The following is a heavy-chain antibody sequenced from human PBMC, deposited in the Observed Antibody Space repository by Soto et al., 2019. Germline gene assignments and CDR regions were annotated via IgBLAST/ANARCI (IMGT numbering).Heavy chain of an antibody. V-gene: IGHV4-30-2*01. CDR2: IYHSGST. CDR3: ARFYGDYHNWFDP. Sequence: SETLSLTCAVSGDSISSGGYSWSWIRQPPGKGLEWIGYIYHSGSTYYNPSLKSRVTISVDRSKNQFSLKLSSVTAADTAVYCCARFYGDYHNWFDPWGQGTLVTVSS. D-gene: IGHD4-17*01. J-gene: IGHJ5*02. CDR1: GDSISSGGYS.